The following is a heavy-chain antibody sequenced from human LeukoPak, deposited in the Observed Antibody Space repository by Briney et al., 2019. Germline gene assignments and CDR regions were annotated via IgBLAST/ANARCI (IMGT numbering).Heavy chain of an antibody. CDR1: GGSISSYY. Sequence: TETLSLTCTVSGGSISSYYWSWIRQPPGKGLEWIGNIYYSGSTNYNPSLKSRVTISVDTSRNKFSLKLSSVTAADTAVYYCARRDYYGSGLDYWGQGTLVTVSS. V-gene: IGHV4-59*01. CDR2: IYYSGST. D-gene: IGHD3-10*01. J-gene: IGHJ4*02. CDR3: ARRDYYGSGLDY.